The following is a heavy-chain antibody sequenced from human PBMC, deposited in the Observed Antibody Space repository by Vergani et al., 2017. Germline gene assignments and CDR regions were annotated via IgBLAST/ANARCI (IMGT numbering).Heavy chain of an antibody. CDR3: ARGNCGVNCPKYNWLAP. Sequence: QVHLQESGPGVVKPSDTLSLTCTVSGGSMSDFYWTWLRQPAGRGLEWIGRIYPNGNGNYNESLRSRLTMSIDTSRSQFSLSLSSVTAADTAGYYCARGNCGVNCPKYNWLAPWGRGILVTVSS. J-gene: IGHJ5*02. D-gene: IGHD2-21*01. CDR2: IYPNGNG. V-gene: IGHV4-4*07. CDR1: GGSMSDFY.